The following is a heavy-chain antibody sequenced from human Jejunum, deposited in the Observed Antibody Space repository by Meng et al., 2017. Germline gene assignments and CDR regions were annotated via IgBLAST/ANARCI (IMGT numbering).Heavy chain of an antibody. Sequence: DVPLVESGGGLVQPVGALRLSCAASGVSVSSYWIHWVRQAPGKGLVWVSRIHSDGIRTNYADSVRGRFTISRDNAKSTLYLEMNSLRAEDAAVYYCARDNDWVVWDYWGRGTLVTVSS. D-gene: IGHD1-1*01. CDR1: GVSVSSYW. J-gene: IGHJ4*01. V-gene: IGHV3-74*01. CDR3: ARDNDWVVWDY. CDR2: IHSDGIRT.